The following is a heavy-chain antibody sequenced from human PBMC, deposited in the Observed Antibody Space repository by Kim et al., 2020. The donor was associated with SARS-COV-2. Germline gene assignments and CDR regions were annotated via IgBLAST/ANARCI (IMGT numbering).Heavy chain of an antibody. D-gene: IGHD6-13*01. CDR3: ARERAGSSWYPPDY. CDR2: IYYSGST. Sequence: SETLSLSCTVSGGSISSSSYYWGWIRQPPGKGLEWIGTIYYSGSTYYNPSLKSRVTISVETSKNQFSLKLSSVTAADTAVYYCARERAGSSWYPPDYWGQGTLLTVSS. J-gene: IGHJ4*02. CDR1: GGSISSSSYY. V-gene: IGHV4-39*02.